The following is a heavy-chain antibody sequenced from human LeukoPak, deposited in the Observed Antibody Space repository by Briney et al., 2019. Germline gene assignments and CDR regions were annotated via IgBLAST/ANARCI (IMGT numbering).Heavy chain of an antibody. CDR2: ISSSSSYI. J-gene: IGHJ6*03. CDR3: AKDAGWSRSHYYYYMDV. Sequence: GGSLRLSCAASGFTFSSYSMKWVRQAPGKGLEGVSSISSSSSYIYYADSVKGRFTISRDNSKNTLYLQSNSLRAEDTAVYYCAKDAGWSRSHYYYYMDVWGKGTTVTISS. V-gene: IGHV3-21*01. CDR1: GFTFSSYS. D-gene: IGHD6-13*01.